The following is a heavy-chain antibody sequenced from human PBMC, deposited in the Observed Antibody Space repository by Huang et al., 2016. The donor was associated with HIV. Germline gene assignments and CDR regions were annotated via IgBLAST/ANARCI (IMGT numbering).Heavy chain of an antibody. Sequence: QVQLVHSGPEVKKPGASVTVSCKASGYTFTHYGISWVRQAPGQGREWMGWIRAYSGSTNYTQKFQGRVTMTTESSTGTAYMELRGLKSDDTAVYYCARVHYDNEGHPLFDYWGQGTLVTVSS. D-gene: IGHD3-16*01. CDR1: GYTFTHYG. V-gene: IGHV1-18*01. J-gene: IGHJ4*02. CDR2: IRAYSGST. CDR3: ARVHYDNEGHPLFDY.